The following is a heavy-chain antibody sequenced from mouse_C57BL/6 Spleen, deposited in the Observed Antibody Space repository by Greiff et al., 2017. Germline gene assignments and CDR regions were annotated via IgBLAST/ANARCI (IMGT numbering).Heavy chain of an antibody. CDR2: ISGGGGNT. J-gene: IGHJ1*03. Sequence: EVKLMEPGGGLVKPGGSLKLSCAASGFTFSSYTMPWVRQTPEKRLEWVATISGGGGNTYYPDSVKGRFTISRDNAKNALYLQMSSLRSEDTALYFCARPSQGYCAIDVWGTGTTVTVSS. V-gene: IGHV5-9*01. CDR1: GFTFSSYT. D-gene: IGHD2-14*01. CDR3: ARPSQGYCAIDV.